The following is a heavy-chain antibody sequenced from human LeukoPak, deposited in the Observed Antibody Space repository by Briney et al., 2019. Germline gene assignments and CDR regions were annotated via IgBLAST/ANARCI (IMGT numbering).Heavy chain of an antibody. V-gene: IGHV3-23*01. CDR1: GFTFSSYG. J-gene: IGHJ4*02. CDR2: ISGSGGST. CDR3: AKSSGSRQDFDY. Sequence: GGSLRLSCAASGFTFSSYGMSWVRQAPGKGLEWVSAISGSGGSTYYADSVKGRFTISRDNSKNTLYLQMNSLRAEDTAVYYCAKSSGSRQDFDYWGQGTLVTVSS. D-gene: IGHD2-15*01.